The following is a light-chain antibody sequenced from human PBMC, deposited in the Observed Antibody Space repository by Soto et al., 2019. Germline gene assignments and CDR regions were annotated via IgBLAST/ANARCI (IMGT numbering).Light chain of an antibody. CDR1: QSVSSN. CDR3: HHYNNWPLS. J-gene: IGKJ4*01. CDR2: GAS. Sequence: EIVMTQSPATLSVSPGERATLSCRASQSVSSNLAWYQQKPGQAPRLLIYGASTRATGIPARFSGSGSGTEFTLTISSLQSEDFAVYYCHHYNNWPLSFGGGTKVDI. V-gene: IGKV3-15*01.